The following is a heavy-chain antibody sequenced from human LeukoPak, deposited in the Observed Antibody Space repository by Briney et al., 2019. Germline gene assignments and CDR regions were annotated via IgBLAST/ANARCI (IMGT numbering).Heavy chain of an antibody. CDR3: ARGLRPQDHYGDYKINWFDP. Sequence: PGGSLRLSSAASGFTFSSYSMNWVRQAPGTGLEWVSSISSSSSYIYYADSVKGRFTISRDNAKNSLYLQMNSLRAEDTAVYYCARGLRPQDHYGDYKINWFDPWGQGTLVTVSS. CDR2: ISSSSSYI. J-gene: IGHJ5*02. V-gene: IGHV3-21*01. D-gene: IGHD4-17*01. CDR1: GFTFSSYS.